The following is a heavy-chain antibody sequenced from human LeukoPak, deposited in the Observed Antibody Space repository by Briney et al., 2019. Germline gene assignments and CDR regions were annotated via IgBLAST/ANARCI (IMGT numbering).Heavy chain of an antibody. CDR3: ARAEGENWFDP. CDR2: IWYHGSNQ. CDR1: GFTFNSYG. J-gene: IGHJ5*02. D-gene: IGHD3-10*01. V-gene: IGHV3-33*01. Sequence: PGGSLRLSCAASGFTFNSYGMHWVRQAPGKGLEWVAVIWYHGSNQYYADSVKGRFTISRDTSKNTLYLQMNSLRAEDTAVYYCARAEGENWFDPWGQGTQVTVSS.